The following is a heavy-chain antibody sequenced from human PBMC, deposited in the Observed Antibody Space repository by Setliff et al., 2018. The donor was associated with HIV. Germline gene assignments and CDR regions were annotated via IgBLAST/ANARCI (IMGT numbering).Heavy chain of an antibody. Sequence: ETLSLPCTVSGDSISSHYWSWIRQPPGKGLEWIGTMYSSGRVSYNSSLKTRVTISGDTSKNHFSLNMTSVTAADTAVYYCARPVSKYFYAMDVWGLGTTVTVSS. CDR2: MYSSGRV. V-gene: IGHV4-59*11. J-gene: IGHJ6*02. CDR1: GDSISSHY. CDR3: ARPVSKYFYAMDV.